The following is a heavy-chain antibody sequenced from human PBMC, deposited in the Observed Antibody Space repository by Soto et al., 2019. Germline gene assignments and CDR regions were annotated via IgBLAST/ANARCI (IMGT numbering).Heavy chain of an antibody. J-gene: IGHJ4*02. Sequence: EVQLVESGGGLVQPGGSLRLSCAASGFTFSTYAMTWVRQAPGKGPEWISYISASSATIYYADSVKGRFTISRDSAMNSLYLQMNSLSAEDTAVYYCVRVISTYEAFDFWGQGTLVTVSS. CDR1: GFTFSTYA. CDR2: ISASSATI. CDR3: VRVISTYEAFDF. D-gene: IGHD2-2*01. V-gene: IGHV3-48*01.